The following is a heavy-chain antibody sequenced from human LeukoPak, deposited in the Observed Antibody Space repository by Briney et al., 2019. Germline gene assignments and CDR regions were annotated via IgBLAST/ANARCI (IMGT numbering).Heavy chain of an antibody. D-gene: IGHD2-8*01. Sequence: SETLSLTCTVSGGFTGSGNYYWSWIRQHPGKGLEWIGYIHYSGSTYDNPSLKTRVTISMDTSKNQLSLKLQSVTAADTAVYYCARDKYCTSGVCYFDYWGQGTLVTVSS. CDR1: GGFTGSGNYY. J-gene: IGHJ4*02. CDR2: IHYSGST. V-gene: IGHV4-31*03. CDR3: ARDKYCTSGVCYFDY.